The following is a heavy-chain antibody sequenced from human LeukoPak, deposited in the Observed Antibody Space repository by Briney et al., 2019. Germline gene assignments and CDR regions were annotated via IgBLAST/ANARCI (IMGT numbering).Heavy chain of an antibody. CDR3: ARDVGATPGYFDY. D-gene: IGHD1-26*01. CDR1: GGSISSYY. V-gene: IGHV4-59*01. J-gene: IGHJ4*02. Sequence: PSETLSLTCSVSGGSISSYYWSWIRQPPGKGLEWIGYIYNSGSTNYNPSLKSRVTISVDTSKNQFSLKLSSVTAADTAVYYCARDVGATPGYFDYWGQGTLVTVSS. CDR2: IYNSGST.